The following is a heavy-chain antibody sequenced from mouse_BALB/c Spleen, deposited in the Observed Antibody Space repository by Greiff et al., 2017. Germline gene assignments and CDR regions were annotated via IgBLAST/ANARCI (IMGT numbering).Heavy chain of an antibody. Sequence: VQLQQSGPGLVKPSQSLSLTCTVTGYSITSDYAWNWIRQFPGNKLEWMGYISYSGSTSYNPSLKSRISITRDTSKNQFFLQLNSVTTEDTATYYCAGVFDYWGQGTTLTVSS. CDR1: GYSITSDYA. J-gene: IGHJ2*01. CDR3: AGVFDY. V-gene: IGHV3-2*02. CDR2: ISYSGST.